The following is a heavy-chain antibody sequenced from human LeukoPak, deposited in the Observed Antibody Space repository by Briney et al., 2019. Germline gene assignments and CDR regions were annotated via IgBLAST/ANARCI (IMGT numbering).Heavy chain of an antibody. CDR3: AKXHRYSSGWYRSHWFDP. Sequence: PSETLSLTCTVSGGSISSSSYYWGWIRQPPGKGLEWIGSIYYSGSTYYNPSLKGRVTISVDTSKKQFFLRLSSVTAADTAVYYCAKXHRYSSGWYRSHWFDPWGQGTLVTVSS. CDR1: GGSISSSSYY. J-gene: IGHJ5*02. V-gene: IGHV4-39*07. CDR2: IYYSGST. D-gene: IGHD6-19*01.